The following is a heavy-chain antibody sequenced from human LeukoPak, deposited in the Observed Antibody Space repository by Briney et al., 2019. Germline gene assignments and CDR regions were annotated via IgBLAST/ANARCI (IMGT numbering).Heavy chain of an antibody. D-gene: IGHD2/OR15-2a*01. CDR3: APPGSN. CDR1: GFTFSSYG. CDR2: ISDDGSKT. Sequence: GGSLRLSCAASGFTFSSYGMHWVRQAPGKGLEWVAVISDDGSKTSYADSVKGRFTISRDNSKSTLFLQMNSLRLEDTAIYYCAPPGSNWGQGTLVTVSS. J-gene: IGHJ4*02. V-gene: IGHV3-30*19.